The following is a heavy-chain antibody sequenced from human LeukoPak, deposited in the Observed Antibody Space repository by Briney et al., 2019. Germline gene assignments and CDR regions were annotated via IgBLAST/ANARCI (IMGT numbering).Heavy chain of an antibody. D-gene: IGHD1-26*01. CDR1: GYTFTCYY. CDR3: ARDDGIVGATGNWFDP. J-gene: IGHJ5*02. V-gene: IGHV1-46*01. CDR2: INPSGGST. Sequence: ASVKVSCKASGYTFTCYYMHWVRQAPGQGLEWMGIINPSGGSTSYAQKFQGRVTMTRDTSTSTVYMELSSLRSEDTAVYYCARDDGIVGATGNWFDPWGQGTLVTVSS.